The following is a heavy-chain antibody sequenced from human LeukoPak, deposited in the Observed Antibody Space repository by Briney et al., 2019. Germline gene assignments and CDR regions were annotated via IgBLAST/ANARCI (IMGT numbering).Heavy chain of an antibody. CDR2: IYYRGST. V-gene: IGHV4-59*08. D-gene: IGHD5-18*01. J-gene: IGHJ4*02. Sequence: PSVTLSLTCTVSGGSISSYYWRWLRQPPGKGLEWIGYIYYRGSTNYNPSLKSRVTISADTSKNQFSLKLSSVTAADTAVYYCARHRYSYGTSVFDYWGQGTLVTVSS. CDR1: GGSISSYY. CDR3: ARHRYSYGTSVFDY.